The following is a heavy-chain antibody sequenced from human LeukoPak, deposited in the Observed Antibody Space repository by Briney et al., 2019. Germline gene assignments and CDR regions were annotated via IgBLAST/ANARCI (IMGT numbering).Heavy chain of an antibody. CDR1: GYTFTSYD. CDR2: MNPNSGNT. D-gene: IGHD5-12*01. CDR3: ARGPEVDIVATILGVWFDP. J-gene: IGHJ5*02. V-gene: IGHV1-8*01. Sequence: ASVKVSCKASGYTFTSYDINWVRQATGQGLEWMGWMNPNSGNTGYAQKFQGRVTMTRNTSISTAYMELSSLRSEDTAVYYCARGPEVDIVATILGVWFDPWGQGTLSPSPQ.